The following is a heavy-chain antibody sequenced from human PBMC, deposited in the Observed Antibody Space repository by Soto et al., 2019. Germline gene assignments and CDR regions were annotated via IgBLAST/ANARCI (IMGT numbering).Heavy chain of an antibody. CDR3: ARDPPYCGGDCYSDF. Sequence: ASVKVSCKASGGTFSSYTISWVRQAPGQGLEWMGRIIPILGIANYAQKFQGRVTITADKSTSTAYMELRSLRSDDTAVYYCARDPPYCGGDCYSDFWGQGTLVTVSS. CDR2: IIPILGIA. D-gene: IGHD2-21*02. V-gene: IGHV1-69*04. CDR1: GGTFSSYT. J-gene: IGHJ4*02.